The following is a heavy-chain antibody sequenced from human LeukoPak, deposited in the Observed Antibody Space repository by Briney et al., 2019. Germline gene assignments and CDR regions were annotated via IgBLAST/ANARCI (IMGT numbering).Heavy chain of an antibody. J-gene: IGHJ4*02. CDR2: ISAYNGNT. V-gene: IGHV1-18*04. Sequence: ASVTVSCKASGHTFTSYGISWVRQAPGQGLEWMGWISAYNGNTNYAQKLQGRVTMTTDTSTSTAYMELRSLRSDDTAVYYCARILYGDYLFDYWGQGTLVTVSS. D-gene: IGHD4-17*01. CDR1: GHTFTSYG. CDR3: ARILYGDYLFDY.